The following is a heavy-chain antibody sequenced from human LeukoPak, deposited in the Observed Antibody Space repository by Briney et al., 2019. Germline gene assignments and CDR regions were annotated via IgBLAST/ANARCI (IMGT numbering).Heavy chain of an antibody. CDR1: GFTFSSYS. CDR2: ISSSSSYI. Sequence: GGSLRLSCSASGFTFSSYSMNWVRQAPGKGLEWVSSISSSSSYIYYADSVKGRFTISRDNAKNSLYLQMNSLRAEDTAVYYCARGEQQLVPYYYYGMDVWGQGTTVTVSS. J-gene: IGHJ6*02. CDR3: ARGEQQLVPYYYYGMDV. D-gene: IGHD6-13*01. V-gene: IGHV3-21*01.